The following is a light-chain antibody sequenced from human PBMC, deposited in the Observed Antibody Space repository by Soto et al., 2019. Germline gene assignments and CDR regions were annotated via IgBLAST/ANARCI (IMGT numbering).Light chain of an antibody. V-gene: IGKV3-11*01. Sequence: EIVLTQSPGTLSLSPGERATLSCRASQSVSSYLAWYQQKPGQAPRLLIYDASTRATGISARFSGSGSGTDLTLTISSLEPEDLAMYYCHQRSNWPVTFGQGTKVEV. CDR2: DAS. CDR3: HQRSNWPVT. J-gene: IGKJ1*01. CDR1: QSVSSY.